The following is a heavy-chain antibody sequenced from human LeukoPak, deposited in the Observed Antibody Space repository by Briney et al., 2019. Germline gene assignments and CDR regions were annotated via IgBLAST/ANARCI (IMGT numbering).Heavy chain of an antibody. J-gene: IGHJ4*02. V-gene: IGHV3-11*01. D-gene: IGHD1-7*01. CDR1: GFTFSDYY. CDR2: ISSSGSTI. CDR3: ARDLSPRGGTGTYLYQLDY. Sequence: PGGSLRPSCAASGFTFSDYYMSWIRQAPGKGLEWVSYISSSGSTIYYADSVKGRFTISRDNAKNSLYLQMNSLRAEDTAVYYCARDLSPRGGTGTYLYQLDYWGQGTLVTVSS.